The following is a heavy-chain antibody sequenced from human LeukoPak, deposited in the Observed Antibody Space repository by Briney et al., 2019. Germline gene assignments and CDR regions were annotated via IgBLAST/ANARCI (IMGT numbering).Heavy chain of an antibody. D-gene: IGHD6-19*01. CDR3: AKYLDGSGFVDY. Sequence: GGSLRLSCAASGFTFSSYGMHWVSQAPGKGLEWVAVISNEGSTKYYVDSVKGRFTISRDNSKNTLYLQKISLRAEDTAVYYCAKYLDGSGFVDYWGQGTLVTVSS. J-gene: IGHJ4*02. CDR1: GFTFSSYG. V-gene: IGHV3-30*18. CDR2: ISNEGSTK.